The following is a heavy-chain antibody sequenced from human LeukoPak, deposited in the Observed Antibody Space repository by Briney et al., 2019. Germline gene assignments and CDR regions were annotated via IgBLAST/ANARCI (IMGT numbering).Heavy chain of an antibody. CDR1: GGSISSYY. Sequence: SETLPLTCTVSGGSISSYYWSWIRQPPGKGLEWIGYIYYSGSTNYNPSLKSRVTISVDTSKNQFSLKLSSVTAADTAVYYCARAIPTYDFWSGYYTGPDYYGMDVWGQGTTVTVSS. CDR3: ARAIPTYDFWSGYYTGPDYYGMDV. J-gene: IGHJ6*02. V-gene: IGHV4-59*01. CDR2: IYYSGST. D-gene: IGHD3-3*01.